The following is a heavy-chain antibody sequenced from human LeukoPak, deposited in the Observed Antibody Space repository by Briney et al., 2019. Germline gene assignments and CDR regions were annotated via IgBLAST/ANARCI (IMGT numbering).Heavy chain of an antibody. V-gene: IGHV3-23*01. J-gene: IGHJ4*01. CDR2: ISGSGGST. CDR3: AKDYGSGSSRPYYFDY. Sequence: GGSLRLSCAASGFTFSSYAMSWVREAPGKGLEWVSAISGSGGSTYYADSVKGRFTISRDNSKNTLYLQMNSLRAEDTAVYYCAKDYGSGSSRPYYFDYWGQGTLVTVSS. D-gene: IGHD3-10*01. CDR1: GFTFSSYA.